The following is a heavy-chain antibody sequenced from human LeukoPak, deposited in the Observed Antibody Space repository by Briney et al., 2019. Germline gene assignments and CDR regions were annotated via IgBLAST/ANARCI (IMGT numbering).Heavy chain of an antibody. D-gene: IGHD2-2*01. CDR1: GYTFTKYY. CDR3: ARLYCSSTSCYFDY. Sequence: ASVKVSCKASGYTFTKYYVHWVRQAPGQGLEWMGIINPSGGGTNYAQKFQGRVTMTRDTSTSTVYMELSSLRSEDTAVYYCARLYCSSTSCYFDYWGQGTLVTVSS. J-gene: IGHJ4*02. V-gene: IGHV1-46*01. CDR2: INPSGGGT.